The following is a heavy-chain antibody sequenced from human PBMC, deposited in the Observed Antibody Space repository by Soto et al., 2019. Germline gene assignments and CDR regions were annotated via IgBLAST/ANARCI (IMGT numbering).Heavy chain of an antibody. Sequence: QVQLVQSGAEVKKPGSSVKVSCKTSGVSFNNNGIGWVRQAPGHGLEWMGGVSPPFRTSNYARKFQGRISLTADASTCKVNRELRSLTSEDTGQYYCARVLNYGSGSYSPYGMDVWGQGTTVTVSS. D-gene: IGHD3-10*01. CDR1: GVSFNNNG. CDR2: VSPPFRTS. J-gene: IGHJ6*02. CDR3: ARVLNYGSGSYSPYGMDV. V-gene: IGHV1-69*01.